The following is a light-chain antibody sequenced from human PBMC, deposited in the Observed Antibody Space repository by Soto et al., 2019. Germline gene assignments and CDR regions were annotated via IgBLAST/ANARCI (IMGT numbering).Light chain of an antibody. V-gene: IGLV2-23*02. Sequence: QSALTQPASVSGSPGQSITISCTGTSSDVGSCNCVSWYQQHPGKAPTLMIYEVNKRPSGISNRFSGSKSGNTASLTISGLQAEDEADYYCCSSVGSPNGVFGGGTQLTVL. CDR3: CSSVGSPNGV. CDR2: EVN. CDR1: SSDVGSCNC. J-gene: IGLJ3*02.